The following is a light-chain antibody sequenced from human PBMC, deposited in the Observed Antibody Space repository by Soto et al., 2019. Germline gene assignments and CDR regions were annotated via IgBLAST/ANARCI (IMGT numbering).Light chain of an antibody. V-gene: IGKV3-20*01. CDR3: QQYGSSPIT. CDR1: QSVSGTY. J-gene: IGKJ5*01. CDR2: GAS. Sequence: EVVLTQNPGTLSLSPGERATLSCRASQSVSGTYLAWYQQKPGQAPRLLIYGASSRATGIPDRFSGSGSGTDFTLTISRLEPEDFAVYYCQQYGSSPITFGQGTLLAVK.